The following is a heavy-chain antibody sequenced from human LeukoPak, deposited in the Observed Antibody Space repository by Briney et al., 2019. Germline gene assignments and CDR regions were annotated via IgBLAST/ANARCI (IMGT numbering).Heavy chain of an antibody. CDR3: ARFPLNYYDSSGYSLFFDY. CDR1: GFTFSGYW. Sequence: GGSLRLSCAASGFTFSGYWMAWVRQAPGKGLEWVANIKQDGSEKYYVDSVKGRFTISRDNAKNSLYLQMNSLRAEDTAVYYCARFPLNYYDSSGYSLFFDYWGQGTLVTVSS. D-gene: IGHD3-22*01. J-gene: IGHJ4*02. V-gene: IGHV3-7*01. CDR2: IKQDGSEK.